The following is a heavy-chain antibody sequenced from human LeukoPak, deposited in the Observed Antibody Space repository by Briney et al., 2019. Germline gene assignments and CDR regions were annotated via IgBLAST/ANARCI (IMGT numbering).Heavy chain of an antibody. J-gene: IGHJ5*02. D-gene: IGHD1-1*01. V-gene: IGHV3-9*01. CDR3: ARERSRTGTTLNWFDP. CDR1: GFTFDNFA. Sequence: GGSLRLSCAASGFTFDNFAMHWVRQAPGKGLEWVSGITWNSRVKTYTPSVKGRFTISRDNAKNSLYLQMNSLRAEDTAVYYCARERSRTGTTLNWFDPWGQGTLVTVSS. CDR2: ITWNSRVK.